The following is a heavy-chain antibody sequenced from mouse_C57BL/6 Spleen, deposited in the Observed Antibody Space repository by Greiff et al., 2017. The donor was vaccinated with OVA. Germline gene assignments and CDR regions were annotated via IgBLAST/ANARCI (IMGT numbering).Heavy chain of an antibody. Sequence: EVKLMESGPELVKPGASVKISCKASGYSFTGYYMNWVKQSPEKSLEWIGEINPSTGGTTYNQKFKAKATLTVDKSSSTAYMQLKSLTSEDSAVYYCARAYYGIFDYWGQGTTLTVSS. CDR3: ARAYYGIFDY. V-gene: IGHV1-42*01. D-gene: IGHD2-10*01. J-gene: IGHJ2*01. CDR2: INPSTGGT. CDR1: GYSFTGYY.